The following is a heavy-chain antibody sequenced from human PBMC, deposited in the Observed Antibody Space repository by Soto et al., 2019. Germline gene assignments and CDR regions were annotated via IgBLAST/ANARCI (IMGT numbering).Heavy chain of an antibody. D-gene: IGHD3-16*02. Sequence: ASVKVSCKASGYPFTSYGISWVRQAPWQGLEWMGWISAYNGNTNYAQKLQGRVTMTTDTSTSTAYMELRSLRSDDTAVYYCAKYYIWGSYRSFNAFDIWAQGTMVTVSS. CDR2: ISAYNGNT. CDR3: AKYYIWGSYRSFNAFDI. CDR1: GYPFTSYG. V-gene: IGHV1-18*01. J-gene: IGHJ3*02.